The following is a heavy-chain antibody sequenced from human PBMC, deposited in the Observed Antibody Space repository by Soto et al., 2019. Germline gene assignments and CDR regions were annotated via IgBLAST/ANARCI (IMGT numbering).Heavy chain of an antibody. CDR1: GASVNSSSYF. V-gene: IGHV4-61*01. D-gene: IGHD1-26*01. J-gene: IGHJ5*02. CDR2: IYFSGST. Sequence: SETLSLTCTVSGASVNSSSYFWSWIRQPPGKGLEWIGYIYFSGSTTYNASLKSRVTISVDTSKNQFSLNLTSVTTADTAVYYCARDINSGNYPAGEFDPWGQGTLVTVSS. CDR3: ARDINSGNYPAGEFDP.